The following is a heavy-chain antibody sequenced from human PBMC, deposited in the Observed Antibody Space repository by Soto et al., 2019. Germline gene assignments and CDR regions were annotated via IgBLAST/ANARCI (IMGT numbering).Heavy chain of an antibody. CDR1: GFTFSSFW. D-gene: IGHD1-26*01. J-gene: IGHJ4*02. V-gene: IGHV3-15*07. Sequence: RLSCAASGFTFSSFWMHWVRQAPGKGLVWVSRINSKAAGEITDYAAVVKGRFTISRDDSKDTVFLQMNSLTPEDTAMYYCATGAPFSGSVFDYWGQGTLVTVSS. CDR2: INSKAAGEIT. CDR3: ATGAPFSGSVFDY.